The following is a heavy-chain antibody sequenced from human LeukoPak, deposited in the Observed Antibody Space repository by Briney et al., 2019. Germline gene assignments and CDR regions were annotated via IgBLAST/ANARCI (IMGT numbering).Heavy chain of an antibody. Sequence: GASVKVSCKASGYTFTSYYMHWVRQAPGQGLEWMGIINPSGGSTSYAQKFQGRVTMTRDTSTSTVYMELSSLRSEDTAVYYCARVKYSNYAGAEFDYWGQGTLVTVSS. CDR1: GYTFTSYY. V-gene: IGHV1-46*01. J-gene: IGHJ4*02. D-gene: IGHD4-11*01. CDR3: ARVKYSNYAGAEFDY. CDR2: INPSGGST.